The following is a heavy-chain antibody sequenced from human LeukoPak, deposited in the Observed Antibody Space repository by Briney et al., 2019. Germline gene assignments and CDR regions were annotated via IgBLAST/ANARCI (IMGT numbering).Heavy chain of an antibody. CDR3: TRESGSYHGNDY. Sequence: PAASVNVSCKASGYTFTSYYMHWVRQAPGQGLEWMGIINPSGGSTSYAQKFQGRVTMTGDTSISTAYMELSSLRSDDTAVYYCTRESGSYHGNDYWGQGTLVTVSS. CDR1: GYTFTSYY. CDR2: INPSGGST. J-gene: IGHJ4*02. V-gene: IGHV1-46*01. D-gene: IGHD1-26*01.